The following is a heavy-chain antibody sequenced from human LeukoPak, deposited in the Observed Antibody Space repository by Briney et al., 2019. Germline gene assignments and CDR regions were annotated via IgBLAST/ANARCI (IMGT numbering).Heavy chain of an antibody. Sequence: VGSLTLSCAASGFTFSSYGMSWVRQAPGKGLEGVSAISGSGGSTYYADSVKGRFTISRDNSKNTLYLQMNSLRAEDTAVYYCARDPHFSMVRGVIIRAGMDVWGKGTTVTVSS. D-gene: IGHD3-10*01. CDR3: ARDPHFSMVRGVIIRAGMDV. CDR1: GFTFSSYG. CDR2: ISGSGGST. J-gene: IGHJ6*03. V-gene: IGHV3-23*01.